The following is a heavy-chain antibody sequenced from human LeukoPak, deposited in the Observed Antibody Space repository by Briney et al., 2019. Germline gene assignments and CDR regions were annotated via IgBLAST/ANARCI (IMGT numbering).Heavy chain of an antibody. CDR2: IYYSGSN. V-gene: IGHV4-39*01. J-gene: IGHJ4*02. D-gene: IGHD1-26*01. CDR1: GGSISSSSYY. Sequence: SETLSLTCTVSGGSISSSSYYWGWIRQPPGKGLEWNWYIYYSGSNYYNPSLKSRVTISVDTSKDQFSLKLSSVTPADTAVYDCARHLKLVGAPGYFVYWGEGTLVTVSS. CDR3: ARHLKLVGAPGYFVY.